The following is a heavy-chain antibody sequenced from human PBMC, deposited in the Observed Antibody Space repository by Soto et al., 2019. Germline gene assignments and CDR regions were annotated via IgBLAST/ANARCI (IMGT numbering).Heavy chain of an antibody. V-gene: IGHV1-69*13. Sequence: SVKVSCKASGGTFSRYALSWVRQAPGQGPEWMGGIVPMFGTANYAQKFQSRVTITADESTNTAYMQLSSLRSEDTAVYYCARGVYYDSRGYYFFFWGQGTLVTVSS. CDR1: GGTFSRYA. CDR2: IVPMFGTA. J-gene: IGHJ4*02. CDR3: ARGVYYDSRGYYFFF. D-gene: IGHD3-22*01.